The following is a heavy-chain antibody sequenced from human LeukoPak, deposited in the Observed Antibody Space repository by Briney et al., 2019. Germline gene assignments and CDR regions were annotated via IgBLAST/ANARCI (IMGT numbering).Heavy chain of an antibody. CDR2: INSDGSST. V-gene: IGHV3-74*01. CDR1: GFTFSSYW. Sequence: PGGSLRLSCAASGFTFSSYWVHWVRQAPGKGLVWVSRINSDGSSTSYADSVKGRFTISRDNAKNTLYLQMNSLRAEDTAVYYCATIAAAGTSNFDYWGQGTLVTVSS. D-gene: IGHD6-13*01. CDR3: ATIAAAGTSNFDY. J-gene: IGHJ4*02.